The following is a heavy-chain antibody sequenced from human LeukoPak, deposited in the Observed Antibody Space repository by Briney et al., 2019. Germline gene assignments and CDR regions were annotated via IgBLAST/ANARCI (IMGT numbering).Heavy chain of an antibody. Sequence: GASVKVSCKASGYTFSRYGITWVRQAPGQGLEWMGWISTYNGYTNYAQNLQGRVTMTTDTSTATAYMELRSLRSDDTAVYYCARFWRGHCSGDSCYSFLDYWGQGTLVTVSS. CDR1: GYTFSRYG. CDR2: ISTYNGYT. D-gene: IGHD2-15*01. J-gene: IGHJ4*02. V-gene: IGHV1-18*04. CDR3: ARFWRGHCSGDSCYSFLDY.